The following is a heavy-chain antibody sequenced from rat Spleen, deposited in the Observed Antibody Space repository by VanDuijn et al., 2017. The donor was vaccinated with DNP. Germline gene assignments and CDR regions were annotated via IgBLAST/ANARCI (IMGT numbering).Heavy chain of an antibody. J-gene: IGHJ4*01. CDR2: IWKHGAT. V-gene: IGHV2-41*01. D-gene: IGHD4-3*01. Sequence: QVQMKETGPGLVQTTQTLSVTCTVSGFSLTSYGVHWVRQPPGKGLEWMGVIWKHGATRYNSALKSRLSFSKATSKSQVFLKLNSLQTEDTATYYCARDLIIRDTTSAMDAWGQGTSVTVSS. CDR3: ARDLIIRDTTSAMDA. CDR1: GFSLTSYG.